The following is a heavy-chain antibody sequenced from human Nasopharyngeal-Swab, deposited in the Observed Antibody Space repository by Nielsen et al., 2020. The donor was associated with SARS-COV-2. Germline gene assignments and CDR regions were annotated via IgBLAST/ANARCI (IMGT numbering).Heavy chain of an antibody. Sequence: SETLSLTCTVSGGSISSDYYSWSWIRQHPGKGLEWIGYIYYSGSTYYNPSLKSRVTISVDTSKNQFSLKLSSVTAADTAVYYCARVKITMIVVVQAFDIWGQGTMVTVSS. D-gene: IGHD3-22*01. CDR3: ARVKITMIVVVQAFDI. CDR2: IYYSGST. CDR1: GGSISSDYYS. V-gene: IGHV4-31*03. J-gene: IGHJ3*02.